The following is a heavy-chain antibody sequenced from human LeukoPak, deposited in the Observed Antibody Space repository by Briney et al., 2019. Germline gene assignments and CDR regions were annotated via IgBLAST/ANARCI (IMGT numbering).Heavy chain of an antibody. V-gene: IGHV4-61*08. Sequence: PSETLSLTCTVSGGSISSGDYYWSWIRQPPGKGLEWIGYIYYSGSTNYSPSLKSRVTISVDTSINQFSLKLSSVTAADTAVYYCARLVYTSSWYYFDYWGQGALVTVSS. CDR3: ARLVYTSSWYYFDY. CDR2: IYYSGST. D-gene: IGHD6-13*01. CDR1: GGSISSGDYY. J-gene: IGHJ4*02.